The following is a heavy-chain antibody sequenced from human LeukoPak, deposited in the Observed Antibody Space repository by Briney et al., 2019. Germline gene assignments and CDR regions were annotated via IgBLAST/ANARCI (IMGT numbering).Heavy chain of an antibody. CDR1: GGSISSYY. V-gene: IGHV4-59*01. J-gene: IGHJ5*02. CDR3: ARVENWFDP. Sequence: SETLSLTCTVSGGSISSYYWSWIRQPPGKGLEWIGYIYYSGSTNYNPSLESRVTISVDTSKNQFYLKLSSVTAADTAVYYCARVENWFDPWGQGTLVTVSS. CDR2: IYYSGST.